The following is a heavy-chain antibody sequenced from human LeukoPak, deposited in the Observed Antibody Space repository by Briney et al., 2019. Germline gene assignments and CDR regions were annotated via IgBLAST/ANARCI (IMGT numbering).Heavy chain of an antibody. V-gene: IGHV4-4*07. Sequence: SETLSLTCTVSGGSISSYYWSWIRQPAGKGLEWIGRIYTSGSTNYNPSLKSRVTMSVDTPKNQFSLKLSSVTAADTAVYYCARSDRIAAFFDYWGQGTLVTVSS. CDR2: IYTSGST. CDR1: GGSISSYY. J-gene: IGHJ4*02. D-gene: IGHD6-6*01. CDR3: ARSDRIAAFFDY.